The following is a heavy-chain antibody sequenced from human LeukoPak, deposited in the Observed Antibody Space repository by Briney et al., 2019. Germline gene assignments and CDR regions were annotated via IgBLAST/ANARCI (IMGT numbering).Heavy chain of an antibody. V-gene: IGHV4-38-2*02. CDR3: ANVAGRWFDP. D-gene: IGHD6-19*01. CDR2: IYHSGST. CDR1: GYSISSGYY. J-gene: IGHJ5*02. Sequence: SETPSLTCTVSGYSISSGYYWGRIRQPPGKGLEWIGSIYHSGSTYYNPSLKSRVTISVDTSKNQFSLKLSSVTAADTAVYYCANVAGRWFDPWGQGTLVTVSS.